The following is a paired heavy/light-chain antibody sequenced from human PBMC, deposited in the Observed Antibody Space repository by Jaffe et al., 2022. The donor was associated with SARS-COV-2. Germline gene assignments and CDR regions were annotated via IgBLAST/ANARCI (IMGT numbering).Light chain of an antibody. CDR3: QQSYSNPRT. V-gene: IGKV1-39*01. J-gene: IGKJ1*01. Sequence: DIQMTQSPSSLSASVGDRVTITCRASQSISSYLNWYQQKPGKAPKLLIYAASTLQTGVPSRFSGSGSGTDFTLTISRLQPEDFATFYCQQSYSNPRTFGQGTKVEV. CDR2: AAS. CDR1: QSISSY.
Heavy chain of an antibody. CDR1: GFPFSSYA. Sequence: EVELLESGGGLVQPGGSLRLSCAASGFPFSSYAMSWVRQAPGKGLEWVSAITGSGSSTYYADSVKGRFTISRDNSKNTLYLQMNSLRAEDTAIYFCTNNRDYYDSSGYSNWGQGTLVTVSS. CDR2: ITGSGSST. CDR3: TNNRDYYDSSGYSN. J-gene: IGHJ4*02. D-gene: IGHD3-22*01. V-gene: IGHV3-23*01.